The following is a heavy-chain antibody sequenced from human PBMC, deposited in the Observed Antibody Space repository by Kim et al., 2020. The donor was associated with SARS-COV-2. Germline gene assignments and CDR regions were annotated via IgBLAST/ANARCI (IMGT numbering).Heavy chain of an antibody. CDR3: AGAGYLYYGMDV. Sequence: SETLSLTCIVSNCSISSYYWSWIRQSPGKGLEWIGHTFYSGSTNYNPSLESRVTISVDTSKDQFSLQLSSVTAADTAGYYCAGAGYLYYGMDVWGQGTTVTVSS. CDR1: NCSISSYY. J-gene: IGHJ6*02. CDR2: TFYSGST. D-gene: IGHD6-25*01. V-gene: IGHV4-59*13.